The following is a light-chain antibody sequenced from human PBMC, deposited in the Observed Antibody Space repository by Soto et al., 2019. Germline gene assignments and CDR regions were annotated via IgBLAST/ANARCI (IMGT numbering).Light chain of an antibody. CDR2: DAS. CDR1: QSVGSY. CDR3: QHRSDWPLT. Sequence: EIVLTQSPATLSLSPGERATLSCRASQSVGSYLAWYQQKPGQAPRLLIYDASNRATGIPARFSGSGSGPDFTLTIRSLEPEDFAVYYCQHRSDWPLTLGGGTKVEIK. J-gene: IGKJ4*01. V-gene: IGKV3-11*01.